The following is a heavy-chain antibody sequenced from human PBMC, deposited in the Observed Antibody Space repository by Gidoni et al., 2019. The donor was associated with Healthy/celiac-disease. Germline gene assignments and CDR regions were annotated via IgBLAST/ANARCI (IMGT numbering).Heavy chain of an antibody. J-gene: IGHJ4*02. Sequence: QVQLVQSGAEVKKPGSSVKVSCKASGGTFSSYTISWVRQAPGQGLEWMGRIIPIRGIANYAQKFQGRVTITADKSTSTAYMELSSLRSEDTAVYYCAGSEVADNFDYWGQGTLVTVSS. D-gene: IGHD2-15*01. CDR3: AGSEVADNFDY. CDR2: IIPIRGIA. V-gene: IGHV1-69*02. CDR1: GGTFSSYT.